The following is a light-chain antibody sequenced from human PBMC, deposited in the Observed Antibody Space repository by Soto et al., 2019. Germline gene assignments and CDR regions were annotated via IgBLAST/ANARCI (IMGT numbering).Light chain of an antibody. CDR2: RNN. V-gene: IGLV1-47*01. Sequence: QSVLTQPPAASGTPEQGVTISCSGSNSNIGTNNVHWFQQFPGTAPNLLIYRNNRRPSGVPDRFSGSKSGTSASLAISGLRSEDEADYYCAAWDDSLSAGVFGGGTKLTVL. CDR3: AAWDDSLSAGV. CDR1: NSNIGTNN. J-gene: IGLJ3*02.